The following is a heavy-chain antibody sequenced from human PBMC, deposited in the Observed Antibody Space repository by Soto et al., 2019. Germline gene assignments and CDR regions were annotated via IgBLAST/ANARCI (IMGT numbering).Heavy chain of an antibody. CDR3: AKFSYCSSTSCYRGWFDP. J-gene: IGHJ5*02. CDR2: ISYDGSNK. D-gene: IGHD2-2*01. CDR1: GFTFSSYG. V-gene: IGHV3-30*18. Sequence: QVQLVESGGGVVQPGRSLRLSCAASGFTFSSYGMHWVRQAPGKGLEWVAVISYDGSNKYYADSVKGRFTISRDNSKNTLYLQMNSLRAEDTAVYYCAKFSYCSSTSCYRGWFDPWGQGTLVTVSS.